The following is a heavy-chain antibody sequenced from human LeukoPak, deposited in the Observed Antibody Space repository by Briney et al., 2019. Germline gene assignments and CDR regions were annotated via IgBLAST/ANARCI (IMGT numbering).Heavy chain of an antibody. D-gene: IGHD6-13*01. CDR1: GFNLTNYA. V-gene: IGHV3-30*04. CDR3: AREGQQLVSWFDP. J-gene: IGHJ5*02. CDR2: ISYSGDNK. Sequence: GGSLRLSRAASGFNLTNYAMHWVRQAPGKGLEWVTLISYSGDNKYYADSVKGRFTFSRDNAKNSLYLQMNSLRAEDTAVYYCAREGQQLVSWFDPWGQGTLVTVSS.